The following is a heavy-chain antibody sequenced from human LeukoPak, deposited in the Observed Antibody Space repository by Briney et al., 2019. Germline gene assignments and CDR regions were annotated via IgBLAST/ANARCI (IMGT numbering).Heavy chain of an antibody. CDR2: IYYSGST. J-gene: IGHJ4*02. Sequence: GSLRLSCAASGFTFSSYGMRWVRQPPGKRLEWIGSIYYSGSTYYNPSLKSRVTISVDTSKNQFSLKLSSVTAADTAVYYCARLPLGGIAAAGNYYWGQGTLVTVSS. CDR3: ARLPLGGIAAAGNYY. D-gene: IGHD6-13*01. CDR1: GFTFSSYG. V-gene: IGHV4-39*01.